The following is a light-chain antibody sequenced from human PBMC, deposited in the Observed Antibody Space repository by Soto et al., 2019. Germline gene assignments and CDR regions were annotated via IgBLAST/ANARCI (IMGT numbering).Light chain of an antibody. CDR3: QQYNNWPSMYT. V-gene: IGKV3-15*01. CDR1: QSVSSN. Sequence: EIVMTQSPATLSVSPGERATLSCRASQSVSSNLAWYQQKPGQAPRLLIYGASIRATGVPARFSGSGSGTDFTLHISSLQSEDFAVYYCQQYNNWPSMYTFGQGTKLEIK. CDR2: GAS. J-gene: IGKJ2*01.